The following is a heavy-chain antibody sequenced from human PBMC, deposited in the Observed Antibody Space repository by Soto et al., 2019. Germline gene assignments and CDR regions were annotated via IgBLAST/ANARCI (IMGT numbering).Heavy chain of an antibody. V-gene: IGHV4-61*01. CDR3: ARRYGKNAFDI. J-gene: IGHJ3*02. CDR1: GGSVSSGSYH. D-gene: IGHD5-18*01. CDR2: IYYSGST. Sequence: SETLSLTCTVSGGSVSSGSYHWSWIRQPPGKGLEWIGYIYYSGSTNYNPSLKSRVTISVDTSKNQFSLKLSSVTAADTAVYYCARRYGKNAFDIWGQGTMVTVSS.